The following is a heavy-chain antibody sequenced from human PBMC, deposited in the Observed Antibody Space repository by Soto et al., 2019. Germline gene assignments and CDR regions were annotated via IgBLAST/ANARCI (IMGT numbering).Heavy chain of an antibody. V-gene: IGHV4-34*01. CDR1: GGSFSGYY. CDR2: INHSGST. J-gene: IGHJ4*02. Sequence: KPSETLSLTCAVYGGSFSGYYWSWIRQPPGKGLEWIGEINHSGSTNYNPSLKSRVTISVDTSKNQFSLKLSSVTAADTAVYYCARSFLYYDFWSGYYERRYFDYWGQGNLVTVSS. CDR3: ARSFLYYDFWSGYYERRYFDY. D-gene: IGHD3-3*01.